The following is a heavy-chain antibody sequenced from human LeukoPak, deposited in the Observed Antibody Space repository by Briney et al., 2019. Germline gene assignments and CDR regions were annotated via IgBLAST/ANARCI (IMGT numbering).Heavy chain of an antibody. CDR1: GFTFSRYW. D-gene: IGHD2-8*01. J-gene: IGHJ6*03. V-gene: IGHV3-7*01. CDR2: MKQGGSEK. CDR3: ARVRYCTNGVCYTEYYYMDV. Sequence: GGSLRLSCAVSGFTFSRYWMSWVRQAPGKGLEWVANMKQGGSEKYYVDSVKGRFTISRDNAKNSLYLQMNSLRAEDTAVYYCARVRYCTNGVCYTEYYYMDVWGKGTTVTVSS.